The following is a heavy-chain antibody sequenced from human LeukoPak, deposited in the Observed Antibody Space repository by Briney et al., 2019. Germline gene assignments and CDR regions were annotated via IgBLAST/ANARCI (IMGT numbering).Heavy chain of an antibody. J-gene: IGHJ2*01. D-gene: IGHD1-26*01. V-gene: IGHV3-21*01. CDR1: GFTFSTYS. CDR3: ARDQRGWQLLSRLRQLYWYFDL. Sequence: GGSLRLSCAASGFTFSTYSMNWVRQAPGKGLEWVSSISTSSSYIYYADSLKGRFTISRDNAKNSLYLQMNSLRAEDTAVYYCARDQRGWQLLSRLRQLYWYFDLWGRGTLVTVSS. CDR2: ISTSSSYI.